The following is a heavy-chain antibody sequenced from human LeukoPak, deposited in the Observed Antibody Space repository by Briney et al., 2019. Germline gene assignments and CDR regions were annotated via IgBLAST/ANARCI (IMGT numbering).Heavy chain of an antibody. J-gene: IGHJ5*02. Sequence: PSQTLSLTCAVSGGSISSGGYSWSWIRQPPGEGLEWIGYIYHSGSTYYNPSLKSRVTISVDRSKNQFSLKLSSVTAADTAVYYCARVYSMVFGPWGQGTLVTVSS. D-gene: IGHD3-10*01. V-gene: IGHV4-30-2*01. CDR2: IYHSGST. CDR1: GGSISSGGYS. CDR3: ARVYSMVFGP.